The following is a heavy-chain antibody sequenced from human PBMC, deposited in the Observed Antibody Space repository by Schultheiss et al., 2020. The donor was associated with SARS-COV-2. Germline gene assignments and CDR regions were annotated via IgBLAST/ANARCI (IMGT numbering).Heavy chain of an antibody. Sequence: GESLKISCAASGFNLRNYWMDWVRQAPGKGLQWVANIKQDGSVEHYVDSVRGRFIISRDNAKNSLYLQMNSLRAEDTAVYYCARDPVYYDSSGYPDYWGQGTLVTVSS. CDR3: ARDPVYYDSSGYPDY. CDR2: IKQDGSVE. J-gene: IGHJ4*02. V-gene: IGHV3-7*01. D-gene: IGHD3-22*01. CDR1: GFNLRNYW.